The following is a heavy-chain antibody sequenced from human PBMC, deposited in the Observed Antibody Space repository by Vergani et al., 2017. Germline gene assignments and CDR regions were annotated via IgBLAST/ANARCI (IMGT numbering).Heavy chain of an antibody. J-gene: IGHJ3*02. Sequence: QLQLQESGPGLVKPSETLSLPCTVFGGPFSSSSYYWGWIRQPPGKGLEWIGSIYYSGSTYYNPSLKSRVTISVDTSKNQCSLKLSSVTAADTAVYYCAGSSTTWRYAFDIGGQGTMVTGS. CDR3: AGSSTTWRYAFDI. CDR2: IYYSGST. CDR1: GGPFSSSSYY. V-gene: IGHV4-39*07. D-gene: IGHD2-2*01.